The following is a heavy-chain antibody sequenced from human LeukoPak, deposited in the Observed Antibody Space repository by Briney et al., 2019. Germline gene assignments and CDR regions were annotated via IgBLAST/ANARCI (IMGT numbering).Heavy chain of an antibody. CDR1: GYTFTSYY. D-gene: IGHD6-13*01. J-gene: IGHJ4*02. CDR3: ARDLSTAAGNYYFDY. V-gene: IGHV1-46*01. Sequence: ASVKVSCKASGYTFTSYYMHWVRQAPGQGLEWMGIINPSGGNTSYAQKFQGRVTMTRDMSTSTVYMELSSLRSEDTAVYYCARDLSTAAGNYYFDYWGQGTLVTVSS. CDR2: INPSGGNT.